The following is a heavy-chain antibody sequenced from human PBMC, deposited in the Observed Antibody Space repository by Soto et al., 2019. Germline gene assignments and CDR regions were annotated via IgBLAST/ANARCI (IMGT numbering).Heavy chain of an antibody. CDR2: ISSSSSHV. V-gene: IGHV3-48*02. J-gene: IGHJ4*02. CDR1: GLTFGSCS. D-gene: IGHD3-10*01. CDR3: AREGSGSYLPL. Sequence: PGDSLRLSCAASGLTFGSCSMNWVLQAPGKGLEWISYISSSSSHVYYAESVRGRFTVSRDNDKSSVFLQMSSLRDDDTAVYYWAREGSGSYLPLWGQGA.